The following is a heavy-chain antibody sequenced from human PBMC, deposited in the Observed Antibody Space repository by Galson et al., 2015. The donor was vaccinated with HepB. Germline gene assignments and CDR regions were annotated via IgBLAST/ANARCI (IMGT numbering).Heavy chain of an antibody. V-gene: IGHV3-30*03. D-gene: IGHD6-19*01. Sequence: SLRLSCAASGFTFSSYGMHWVRQAPGKGLEWVAVISYDGSNKYYADSVKGRFTISRDNSKNTLYLQMNSLRAEDTAVYYCAREGSAVAGAFDYWGQGTLVTVSS. CDR3: AREGSAVAGAFDY. J-gene: IGHJ4*02. CDR1: GFTFSSYG. CDR2: ISYDGSNK.